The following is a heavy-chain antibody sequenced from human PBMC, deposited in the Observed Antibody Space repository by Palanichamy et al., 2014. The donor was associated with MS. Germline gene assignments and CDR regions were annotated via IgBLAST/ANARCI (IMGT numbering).Heavy chain of an antibody. V-gene: IGHV3-48*03. CDR1: GLTFISYE. CDR3: ARDSHTNWFDS. Sequence: EVHLVESGGGLVQPGGSLRLSCAASGLTFISYEMNWVRQAPGKGLEWVSYISSSGSTIYYADSVKGRFTISRDNAKSSLFLQMNSLRAEDTAVYYCARDSHTNWFDSWGQGTLVTVSS. CDR2: ISSSGSTI. J-gene: IGHJ5*01.